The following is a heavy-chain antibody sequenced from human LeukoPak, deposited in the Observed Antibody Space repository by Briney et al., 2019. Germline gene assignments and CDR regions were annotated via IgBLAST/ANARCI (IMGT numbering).Heavy chain of an antibody. CDR3: ARVPEANGCCAYYYGMDV. CDR1: GGTFSSYA. V-gene: IGHV1-69*13. Sequence: ASVKVSCKASGGTFSSYAISWVRQAPGQGLEWMGGIIPIFGTANYAQKFQGRVTITADESTSTAYMELGSLRSEDTAVYYCARVPEANGCCAYYYGMDVWGQGTTVTVSS. CDR2: IIPIFGTA. D-gene: IGHD2-15*01. J-gene: IGHJ6*02.